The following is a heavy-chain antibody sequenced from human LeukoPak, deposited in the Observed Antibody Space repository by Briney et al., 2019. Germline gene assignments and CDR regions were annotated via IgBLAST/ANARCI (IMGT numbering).Heavy chain of an antibody. CDR3: ARAPVYCGGDCYSADHFDY. V-gene: IGHV4-34*01. D-gene: IGHD2-21*02. CDR2: INHSGST. Sequence: SETLSLTCAVYGGSFSGYYWSWIRQPPGKGLDWIGEINHSGSTNYNPSLKSRVTISVDTSKNQFSLKLSSVTAADTAVYYCARAPVYCGGDCYSADHFDYWGQGTLVTVSS. J-gene: IGHJ4*02. CDR1: GGSFSGYY.